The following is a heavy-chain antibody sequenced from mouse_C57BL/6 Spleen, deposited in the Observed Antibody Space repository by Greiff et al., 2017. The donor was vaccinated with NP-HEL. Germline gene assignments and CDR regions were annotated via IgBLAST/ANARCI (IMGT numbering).Heavy chain of an antibody. Sequence: QVQLQQSGPGLVQPSQSLSITCTVSGFSLTSYGVHWVRQSPGKGLEWLGVIWSGGSTDYNAAFISRLSISKDNSKSQVFFKMNSLQADDTAIYYCASGQYYAMDYWGQGTSVTVSS. V-gene: IGHV2-2*01. CDR1: GFSLTSYG. J-gene: IGHJ4*01. CDR2: IWSGGST. CDR3: ASGQYYAMDY.